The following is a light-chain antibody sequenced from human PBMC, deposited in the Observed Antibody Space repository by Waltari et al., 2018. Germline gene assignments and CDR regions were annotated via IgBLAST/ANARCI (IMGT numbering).Light chain of an antibody. CDR3: QQTYSFPLT. V-gene: IGKV1-12*01. Sequence: TCRASQYIRNWLAWYQQKPGKAPELLISAASTLQSGVPSRFSGSGSGTDFTLTISSLQPEDFATYYCQQTYSFPLTFGGGTKVEIK. CDR1: QYIRNW. CDR2: AAS. J-gene: IGKJ4*01.